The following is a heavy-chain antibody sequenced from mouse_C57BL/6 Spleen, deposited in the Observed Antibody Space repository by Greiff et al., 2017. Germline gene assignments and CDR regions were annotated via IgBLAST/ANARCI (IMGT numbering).Heavy chain of an antibody. Sequence: QVQLQQSGPELVKPGASVKISCKASGYSFTSYYIHWVKQRPGQGLEWIGWIYPGSGNTKYNEKFKGKATLTADTSSSTAYMQLSSLTSEDSAVYYCAVTGTPYFDYWGQGTTLTVSS. CDR2: IYPGSGNT. V-gene: IGHV1-66*01. J-gene: IGHJ2*01. CDR1: GYSFTSYY. CDR3: AVTGTPYFDY. D-gene: IGHD4-1*01.